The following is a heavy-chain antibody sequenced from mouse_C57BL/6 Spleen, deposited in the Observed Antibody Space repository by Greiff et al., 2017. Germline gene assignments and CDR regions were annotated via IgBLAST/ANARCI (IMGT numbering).Heavy chain of an antibody. CDR1: GYTFTEYT. V-gene: IGHV1-62-2*01. J-gene: IGHJ2*01. D-gene: IGHD4-1*01. Sequence: VKLVESGAELVKPGASVKLSCKASGYTFTEYTIHWVKQRSGQGLEWIGWFYPGSGSIKYNEKFKDKATLTADKSSSTVYMELSRLTSEDSAVYFCARHELTGKGFDYWGQGTTLTVSS. CDR3: ARHELTGKGFDY. CDR2: FYPGSGSI.